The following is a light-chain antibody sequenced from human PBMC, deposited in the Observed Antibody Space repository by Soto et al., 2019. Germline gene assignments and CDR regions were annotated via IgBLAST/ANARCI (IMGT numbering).Light chain of an antibody. V-gene: IGLV2-18*02. CDR2: EVS. CDR3: SSYTSSTTWV. J-gene: IGLJ3*02. CDR1: SSDVGRYNR. Sequence: QSALTQPPSVSGSPGQSVTISCTGTSSDVGRYNRVSWYQQSPGTAPRLMIYEVSNRPSGVPDRFSASKSGNTASLTISGLQGEDEADYYCSSYTSSTTWVFGGGTKLTVL.